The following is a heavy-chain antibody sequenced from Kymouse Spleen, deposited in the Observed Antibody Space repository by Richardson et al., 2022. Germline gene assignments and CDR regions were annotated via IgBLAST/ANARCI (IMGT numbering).Heavy chain of an antibody. Sequence: QVQLVESGGGVVQPGRSLRLSCAASGFTFSSYGMHWVRQAPGKGLEWVAVIWYDGSNKYYADSVKGRFTISRDNSKNTLYLQMNSLRAEDTAVYYCARGGYSNYGDYYYYGMDVWGQGTTVTVSS. V-gene: IGHV3-33*01. CDR1: GFTFSSYG. D-gene: IGHD4-11,IGHD4-11*01. J-gene: IGHJ6*02. CDR3: ARGGYSNYGDYYYYGMDV. CDR2: IWYDGSNK.